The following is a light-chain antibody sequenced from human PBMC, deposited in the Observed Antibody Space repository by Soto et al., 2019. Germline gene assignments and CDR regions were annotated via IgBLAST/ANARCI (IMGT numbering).Light chain of an antibody. J-gene: IGKJ5*01. CDR3: QQYGSSPRA. Sequence: IVLMQSPGTLSLSPGERATLSCRASQSVSSSYLAWYQQKPGQAPRLLIYGASSRATGIPDRFSGSGSGTDFTLTISRLEPEDFAVYYCQQYGSSPRAFGQGTRLEIK. CDR1: QSVSSSY. CDR2: GAS. V-gene: IGKV3-20*01.